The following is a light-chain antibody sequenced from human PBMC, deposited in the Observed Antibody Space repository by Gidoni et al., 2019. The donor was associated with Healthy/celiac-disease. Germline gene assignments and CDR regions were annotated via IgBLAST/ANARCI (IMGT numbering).Light chain of an antibody. J-gene: IGLJ2*01. V-gene: IGLV2-14*01. Sequence: QSALTQPASVSGSPGPSITIPCTGTSSDVGGYNYGSWYQQHPGKAPKLMIYEVSNRPSGVSNRFSGSKSGNTASLTISGLQAEDEADYYCSSYTSSSTLVVFGGGTKLTVL. CDR3: SSYTSSSTLVV. CDR2: EVS. CDR1: SSDVGGYNY.